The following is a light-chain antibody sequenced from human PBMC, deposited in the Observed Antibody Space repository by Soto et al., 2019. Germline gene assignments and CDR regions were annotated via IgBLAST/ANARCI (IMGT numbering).Light chain of an antibody. Sequence: DIQMTQSPSSLSASVGDRVTITCRASQSISNYLNWYQQKPGKAPKLLIYAASSLQSGVPSRFSGSGSGTEFTLTISSLQPEDFATYYCQQSYITFRTFGQGTKVEIK. CDR3: QQSYITFRT. CDR2: AAS. CDR1: QSISNY. J-gene: IGKJ1*01. V-gene: IGKV1-39*01.